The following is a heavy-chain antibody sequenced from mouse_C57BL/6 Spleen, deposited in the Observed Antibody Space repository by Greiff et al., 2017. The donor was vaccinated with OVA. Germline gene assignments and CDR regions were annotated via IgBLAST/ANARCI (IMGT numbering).Heavy chain of an antibody. CDR1: GFTFSSYA. J-gene: IGHJ1*03. D-gene: IGHD1-1*01. CDR3: TREDYGSSYGYFDV. CDR2: ISSGGDYI. Sequence: EVKLVESGAGLVKPGGSLKLSCAASGFTFSSYAMSWVRQTPEKRLEWVAYISSGGDYIYYADTVKGRFTISSDNARNTLYLQMSSLKSEDTAMYYCTREDYGSSYGYFDVWGTGTTVTVSS. V-gene: IGHV5-9-1*02.